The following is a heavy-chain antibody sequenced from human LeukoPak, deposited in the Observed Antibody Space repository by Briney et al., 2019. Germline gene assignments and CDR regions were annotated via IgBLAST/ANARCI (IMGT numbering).Heavy chain of an antibody. CDR3: AELARWLQSGGDY. CDR1: GFTFSSYG. D-gene: IGHD5-24*01. V-gene: IGHV3-30*02. Sequence: GGSLRLSCAASGFTFSSYGMHWVRQAPGKGLEWVAFIRYDGSNKYYADSVKGRFTISRDNPKNTLYLQMNSLRAEDTAVYYCAELARWLQSGGDYWGQGTLVTVSS. J-gene: IGHJ4*02. CDR2: IRYDGSNK.